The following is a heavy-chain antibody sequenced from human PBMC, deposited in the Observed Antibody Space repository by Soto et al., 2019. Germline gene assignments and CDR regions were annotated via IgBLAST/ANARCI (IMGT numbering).Heavy chain of an antibody. V-gene: IGHV1-18*04. CDR1: GYTFTSYG. D-gene: IGHD6-6*01. CDR2: VSAYNGNT. CDR3: ARVRIRGYSSSPPSTKYYYYGMDV. Sequence: ASVNVSCKASGYTFTSYGISWVRQAPGQGLEWMGWVSAYNGNTNYAQKLQGRVTMTTDTSTSTAYMELRSLRSDDTAVYYCARVRIRGYSSSPPSTKYYYYGMDVWGQGTTVTVSS. J-gene: IGHJ6*02.